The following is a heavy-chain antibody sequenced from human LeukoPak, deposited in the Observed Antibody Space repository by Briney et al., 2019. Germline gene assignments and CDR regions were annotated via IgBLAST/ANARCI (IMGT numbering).Heavy chain of an antibody. CDR2: ISGNGGNT. CDR3: AKGDTTMIGT. D-gene: IGHD3-22*01. J-gene: IGHJ5*02. CDR1: GFTLDDYA. Sequence: GGSLRLSCAASGFTLDDYAMHWVRHSPGKGVEWVSVISGNGGNTHYADSVKGRFTISRDSTKNSLYLQMNSLITEDTAFYYCAKGDTTMIGTWGQGTLVTVSS. V-gene: IGHV3-43*02.